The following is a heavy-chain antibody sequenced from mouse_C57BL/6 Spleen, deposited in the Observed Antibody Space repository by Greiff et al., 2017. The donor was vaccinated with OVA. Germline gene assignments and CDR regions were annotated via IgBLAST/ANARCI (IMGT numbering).Heavy chain of an antibody. Sequence: VQLQQPGAELVRPGSSVKLSCKASGYTFTSYWMHWVKQRPIQGLEWIGNIDPSDSETHYNQKFKDKATLTVDKSSSTAYMQLSSLTSEDSAVYYCARPSYGNFGTDWWGQGTTLTVSS. CDR3: ARPSYGNFGTDW. CDR2: IDPSDSET. J-gene: IGHJ2*01. V-gene: IGHV1-52*01. CDR1: GYTFTSYW. D-gene: IGHD2-10*01.